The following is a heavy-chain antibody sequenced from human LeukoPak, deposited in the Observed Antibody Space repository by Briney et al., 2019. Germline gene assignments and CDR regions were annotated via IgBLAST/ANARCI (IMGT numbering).Heavy chain of an antibody. J-gene: IGHJ4*02. V-gene: IGHV3-66*01. Sequence: GGSLRLSCAASGFSISHYYMTWVRQTPGKGLDWVSVIYTGGGTNYGDSVKGRFTISRDNSKNTLYLQMNSLRADDTAIYYCARGQAYCGADCYSDWGQGTLVTASS. CDR1: GFSISHYY. CDR2: IYTGGGT. CDR3: ARGQAYCGADCYSD. D-gene: IGHD2-21*02.